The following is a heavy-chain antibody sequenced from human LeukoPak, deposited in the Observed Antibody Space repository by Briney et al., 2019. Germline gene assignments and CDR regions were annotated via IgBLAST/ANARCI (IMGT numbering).Heavy chain of an antibody. CDR1: GYTFTGYY. D-gene: IGHD4-23*01. CDR2: INPNSGGT. Sequence: ASVKVSCKASGYTFTGYYMHWVRQAPGQGLEWMGWINPNSGGTSYAQKFQGRVTMTEDTSTDTAYMELSSLRSEDTAVYYCATSTTVVTPPQKGDYFDYWGQGTLVTVSS. J-gene: IGHJ4*02. V-gene: IGHV1-2*02. CDR3: ATSTTVVTPPQKGDYFDY.